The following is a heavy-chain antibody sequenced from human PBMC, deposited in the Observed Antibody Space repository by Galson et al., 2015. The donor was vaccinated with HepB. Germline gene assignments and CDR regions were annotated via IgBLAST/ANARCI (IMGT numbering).Heavy chain of an antibody. V-gene: IGHV3-30*03. Sequence: SLRLSCAASGFTFSNYGMHWVRQAPGKGLEWVAVISYDGSNKYYADSVKGRFTISRDNSKSTLYLHMNSLRFEDTSMYYCARVRINNLDYWGQGTLVTVSS. CDR2: ISYDGSNK. CDR3: ARVRINNLDY. J-gene: IGHJ4*02. D-gene: IGHD1/OR15-1a*01. CDR1: GFTFSNYG.